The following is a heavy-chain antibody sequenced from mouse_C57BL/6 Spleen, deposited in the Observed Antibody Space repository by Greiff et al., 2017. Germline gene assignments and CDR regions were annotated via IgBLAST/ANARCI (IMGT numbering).Heavy chain of an antibody. CDR1: GYTFTNYW. CDR2: IYPGGGYT. Sequence: LQQSGAELVRPGTSVKMSCKASGYTFTNYWIGWAKQRPGHGLEWIGDIYPGGGYTNYNEKFKGKATLTADKSSSTAYMQFSSLTSEDSAIYYCAGPYDGNPAWFAYWGQGTLVTVSA. CDR3: AGPYDGNPAWFAY. D-gene: IGHD2-3*01. J-gene: IGHJ3*01. V-gene: IGHV1-63*01.